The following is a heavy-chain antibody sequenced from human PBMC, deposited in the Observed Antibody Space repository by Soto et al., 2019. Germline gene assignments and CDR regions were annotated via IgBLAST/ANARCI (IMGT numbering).Heavy chain of an antibody. J-gene: IGHJ4*02. CDR2: ISGSGGST. V-gene: IGHV3-23*01. CDR3: AKVLWDILTGYYRYYFDY. Sequence: GESLKISCAASGFTFSSYAMSWVRQAPGKGLEWVSAISGSGGSTYYADSVKGRFTISRDNSKNTLYLQMNSLRAEDTAVYYCAKVLWDILTGYYRYYFDYWGQGTLVTVSS. CDR1: GFTFSSYA. D-gene: IGHD3-9*01.